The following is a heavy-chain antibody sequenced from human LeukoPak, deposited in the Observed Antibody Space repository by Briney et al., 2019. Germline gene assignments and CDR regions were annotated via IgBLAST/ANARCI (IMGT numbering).Heavy chain of an antibody. D-gene: IGHD3-22*01. CDR1: GYTFTSYG. J-gene: IGHJ3*02. Sequence: GASVKVSCTASGYTFTSYGISWVRQAPGQGLEWMGWISAYNGNTNYAQKLQGRVTMTTDTSTSTAYMELRSLRSDDTAVYYCERDLPENYYDSSGYHHDAFDIWGQGTMVTVSS. CDR2: ISAYNGNT. V-gene: IGHV1-18*01. CDR3: ERDLPENYYDSSGYHHDAFDI.